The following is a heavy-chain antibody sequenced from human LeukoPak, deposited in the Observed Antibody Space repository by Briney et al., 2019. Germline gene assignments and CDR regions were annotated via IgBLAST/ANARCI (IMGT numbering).Heavy chain of an antibody. CDR3: ARAGAAVTMFFDF. Sequence: GASVEVSCKASGYTFSDFGITWVRQAPGQGVEWMGWIGAYNDNTNYPQKFQGRVTLTTDTSTSTAYMELRSLTSDDTALYYCARAGAAVTMFFDFWGQGTLVTVSS. V-gene: IGHV1-18*01. CDR2: IGAYNDNT. J-gene: IGHJ4*02. CDR1: GYTFSDFG. D-gene: IGHD4-17*01.